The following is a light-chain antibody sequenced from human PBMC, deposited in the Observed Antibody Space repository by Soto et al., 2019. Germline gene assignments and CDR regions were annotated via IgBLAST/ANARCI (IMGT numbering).Light chain of an antibody. CDR2: SAS. CDR1: QAMSTY. J-gene: IGKJ4*01. CDR3: QQLNGYQLA. Sequence: DLQLTQSPSFLSAFVGDTVTITCRASQAMSTYLAWYQQKPGKVPKLLIRSASTLQSGVPPRFSCGGSGTEFTLTISTLQPDDSGIYYCQQLNGYQLAFGGGTNVEIK. V-gene: IGKV1-9*01.